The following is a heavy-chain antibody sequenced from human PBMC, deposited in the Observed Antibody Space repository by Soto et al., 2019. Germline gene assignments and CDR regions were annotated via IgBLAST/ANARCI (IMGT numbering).Heavy chain of an antibody. Sequence: ASVKVSCKASGYTFTGYYMHRVRQAPGQGLEWMGWINPNSGGTNYAQKFQGRVTMTRDTSISTAYMELSRLRSDDTAVYYCARPSWYSDYYGMDVWGQGTTVTVSS. CDR3: ARPSWYSDYYGMDV. CDR2: INPNSGGT. CDR1: GYTFTGYY. J-gene: IGHJ6*02. D-gene: IGHD6-13*01. V-gene: IGHV1-2*02.